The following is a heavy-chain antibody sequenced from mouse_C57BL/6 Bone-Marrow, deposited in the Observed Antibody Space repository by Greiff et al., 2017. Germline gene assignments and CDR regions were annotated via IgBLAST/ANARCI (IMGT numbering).Heavy chain of an antibody. D-gene: IGHD2-3*01. J-gene: IGHJ3*01. Sequence: QVQLQQPGAELVKPGASVKLSCKASGYTFTSYWMQWVKQRPGQGLEWIGEIDPSDSYTNYNQKFKGKATLTVNTSSSTADMQLSSLTSEDSAVYYCARWGWLQVAYWGQGTLVTVSA. CDR2: IDPSDSYT. CDR1: GYTFTSYW. V-gene: IGHV1-50*01. CDR3: ARWGWLQVAY.